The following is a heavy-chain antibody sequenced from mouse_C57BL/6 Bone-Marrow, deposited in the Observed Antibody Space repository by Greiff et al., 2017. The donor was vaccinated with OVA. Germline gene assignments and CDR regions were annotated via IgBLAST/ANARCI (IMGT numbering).Heavy chain of an antibody. CDR3: VRQLRRHRAY. Sequence: VQLQQSGAELARPGASVKLSCKASGYTFTSYGISWVKQRTGQGLEWIGEIYPRSGNTYYNEKFKGKATLTADKSSSTAYMELRSLTYERSAVYFSVRQLRRHRAYWGQGTLVTVSA. V-gene: IGHV1-81*01. J-gene: IGHJ3*01. CDR1: GYTFTSYG. D-gene: IGHD3-2*02. CDR2: IYPRSGNT.